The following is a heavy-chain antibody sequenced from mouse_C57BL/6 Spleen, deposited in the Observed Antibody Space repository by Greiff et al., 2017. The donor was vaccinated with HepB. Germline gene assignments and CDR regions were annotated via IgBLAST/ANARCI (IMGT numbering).Heavy chain of an antibody. Sequence: VQLQQSGPELVKPGASVKISCKASGYTFTDYYMNWVKQSHGKSLEWIGDINPNNGGTSYNQKFKGKATLTVDKSSSTAYMELRSLTSEDSAVYYCARGVTTEYFDVWGTGTTVTVSS. J-gene: IGHJ1*03. CDR3: ARGVTTEYFDV. D-gene: IGHD2-2*01. V-gene: IGHV1-26*01. CDR2: INPNNGGT. CDR1: GYTFTDYY.